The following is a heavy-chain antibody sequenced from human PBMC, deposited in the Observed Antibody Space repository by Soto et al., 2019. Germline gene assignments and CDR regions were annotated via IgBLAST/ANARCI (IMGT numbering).Heavy chain of an antibody. CDR1: GFTFRSYS. CDR3: ARDNGIAGSFDP. J-gene: IGHJ5*02. Sequence: VQLVESGGGVVQPGRSLRLSCAASGFTFRSYSMNWVRQPPGKGLEWVSYISISSRTIYYADSVKGRFTISRDDAKNSLYLQMNSLRDEDTSVYYCARDNGIAGSFDPWGQGTLVTVSS. D-gene: IGHD6-13*01. V-gene: IGHV3-48*02. CDR2: ISISSRTI.